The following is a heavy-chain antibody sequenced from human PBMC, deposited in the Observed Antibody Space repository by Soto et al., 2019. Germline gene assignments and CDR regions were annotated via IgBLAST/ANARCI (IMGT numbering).Heavy chain of an antibody. V-gene: IGHV4-38-2*01. D-gene: IGHD3-3*01. CDR1: AFSLSKEYY. CDR3: ARAETYYDFWSGYYRGYYFDY. J-gene: IGHJ4*02. CDR2: IHHSGST. Sequence: SETLSLTCAVSAFSLSKEYYWGWIRQPPGKGLEWIGSIHHSGSTNYNPSLKSRVTIPVDKSKNQFSLKLSSVTAADTAVYYCARAETYYDFWSGYYRGYYFDYWGQGTLVTVSS.